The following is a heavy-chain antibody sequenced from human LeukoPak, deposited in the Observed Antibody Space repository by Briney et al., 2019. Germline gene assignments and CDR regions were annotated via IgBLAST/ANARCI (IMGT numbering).Heavy chain of an antibody. Sequence: GASVKVSCKASGGTFSSYAISWVRQAPGQGLEWMGGIIPIFGTANYAQKFQGRVTITADKSTSTAYMELSSLRSEDTAVYYCATLTGYSSESWFDPWGQGILVTVSS. D-gene: IGHD3-9*01. J-gene: IGHJ5*02. CDR2: IIPIFGTA. CDR1: GGTFSSYA. V-gene: IGHV1-69*06. CDR3: ATLTGYSSESWFDP.